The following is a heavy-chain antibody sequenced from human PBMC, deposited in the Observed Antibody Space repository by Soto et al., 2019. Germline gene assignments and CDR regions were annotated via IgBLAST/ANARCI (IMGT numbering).Heavy chain of an antibody. CDR1: GFTVSSNY. J-gene: IGHJ5*02. V-gene: IGHV3-66*01. CDR3: ARVGRGTGDWPGVYWFDP. D-gene: IGHD2-21*02. CDR2: IYSGGST. Sequence: GGSLRLSCAASGFTVSSNYMSWVRQAPGKGLEWVSVIYSGGSTYYADSVKGRFTISRDNSKNTLYLQMNSLRAEDTAVYYCARVGRGTGDWPGVYWFDPWGQGTLDTVSS.